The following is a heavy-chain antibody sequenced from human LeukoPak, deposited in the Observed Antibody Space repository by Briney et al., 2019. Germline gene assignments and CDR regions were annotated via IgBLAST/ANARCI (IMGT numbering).Heavy chain of an antibody. D-gene: IGHD3-22*01. V-gene: IGHV4-59*01. Sequence: SETLSLLCSVSGGSISGFYWSWIRHPPGKGLEWIGHIYYTGSNYNRPSLKARVTMSLDTSKNQLFLNLSSLTAADTAVYYCARSYYDRSGYRYYDYWGQGTLVTVSS. J-gene: IGHJ4*02. CDR3: ARSYYDRSGYRYYDY. CDR1: GGSISGFY. CDR2: IYYTGSN.